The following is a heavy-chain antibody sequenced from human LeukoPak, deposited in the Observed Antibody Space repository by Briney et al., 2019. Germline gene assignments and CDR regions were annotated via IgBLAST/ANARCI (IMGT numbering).Heavy chain of an antibody. V-gene: IGHV3-30*03. D-gene: IGHD1-7*01. CDR3: ARDQNFYFYYGMDA. Sequence: GGSLRLSCTGSGFTFSSYGMNWVRQAPGKGLEWVAAISLDGSNEYYADSVKGRFTISRDNSKNTLYLQMSSLRAEDTAVFYCARDQNFYFYYGMDAWGQGTTVTVSS. CDR2: ISLDGSNE. CDR1: GFTFSSYG. J-gene: IGHJ6*02.